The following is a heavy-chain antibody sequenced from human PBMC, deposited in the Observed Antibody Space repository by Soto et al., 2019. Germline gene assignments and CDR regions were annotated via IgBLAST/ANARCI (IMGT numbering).Heavy chain of an antibody. CDR1: GGSISSGGYY. CDR2: IYYTGST. J-gene: IGHJ6*03. V-gene: IGHV4-31*03. CDR3: ARESRDFYYYYLDV. Sequence: QVQLQESGPGLVKPSQTLSLTCTVSGGSISSGGYYWSWIRQHPGKGLEWIGYIYYTGSTYYNPSHKSRVTISVDTSKNQFSLQLSSVTAADSAVYYCARESRDFYYYYLDVWGKGTTVTVSS.